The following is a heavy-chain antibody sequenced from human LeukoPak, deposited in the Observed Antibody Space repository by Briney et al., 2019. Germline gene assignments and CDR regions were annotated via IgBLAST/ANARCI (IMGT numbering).Heavy chain of an antibody. J-gene: IGHJ3*02. V-gene: IGHV1-24*01. CDR2: FDPEDGET. CDR3: ATHYGDIVVVPAALGI. Sequence: ASVKVSCKVSGYTLTELSMHWVRQAPGKGLEWMGGFDPEDGETIHAQKFQGRVTMTEDTSTDTAYMELSSLRSEDTAVYYCATHYGDIVVVPAALGIWGQGTMVTVSS. CDR1: GYTLTELS. D-gene: IGHD2-2*01.